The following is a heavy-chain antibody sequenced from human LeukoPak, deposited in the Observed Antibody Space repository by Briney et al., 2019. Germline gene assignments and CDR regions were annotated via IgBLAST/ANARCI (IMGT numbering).Heavy chain of an antibody. V-gene: IGHV1-2*02. CDR2: INPNSGGT. Sequence: ASVKVSCKASGYTFTGYYTHWVRQAPGQGLEWMGWINPNSGGTNYAQKFQGRVTMTRDTSISTAYMELSRLRSDDTAVYYCARDIIDSSGYYYGVFDYWGQGTLVTVSS. CDR1: GYTFTGYY. J-gene: IGHJ4*02. CDR3: ARDIIDSSGYYYGVFDY. D-gene: IGHD3-22*01.